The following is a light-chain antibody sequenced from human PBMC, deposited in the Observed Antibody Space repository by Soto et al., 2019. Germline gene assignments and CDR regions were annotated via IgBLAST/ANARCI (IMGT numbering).Light chain of an antibody. CDR1: RSVPSSY. Sequence: EIVLTHSPGTLSLSPCERATLSFSASRSVPSSYLVWYQQKPGQAPRLLIYGTSSRATGISDRFRGSGSGTDFTLTISRLEPEDFAVYYCQQNDSSPSWTFGQGTKVDIK. V-gene: IGKV3-20*01. J-gene: IGKJ1*01. CDR2: GTS. CDR3: QQNDSSPSWT.